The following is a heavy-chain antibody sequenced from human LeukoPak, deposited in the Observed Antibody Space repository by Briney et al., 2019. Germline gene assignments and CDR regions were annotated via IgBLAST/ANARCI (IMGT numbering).Heavy chain of an antibody. CDR2: FDPENGET. D-gene: IGHD3-16*01. J-gene: IGHJ4*02. V-gene: IGHV1-24*01. CDR1: GYTLPELS. CDR3: AASGGYFDY. Sequence: GASVKVSCKVSGYTLPELSIHWVRQATGRGLEWMGGFDPENGETVSARRLQGRLTMTEDTSSDTAYMELSSLTSEDTAVYYCAASGGYFDYWGQGTLITVSS.